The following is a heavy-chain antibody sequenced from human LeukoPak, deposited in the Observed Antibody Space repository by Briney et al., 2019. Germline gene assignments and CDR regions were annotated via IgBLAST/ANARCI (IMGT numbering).Heavy chain of an antibody. J-gene: IGHJ6*04. CDR1: GFTFSSYS. CDR3: ARDRIAVARDYYGMDV. V-gene: IGHV3-21*01. Sequence: GGSLRLSCAASGFTFSSYSMNWVRQAPGKGLEWVSSISSSSSYIYYADSVKGRFTISRDNAKNSLCLQMNSLRAEDTAVYYCARDRIAVARDYYGMDVWGKGTTVTVSS. CDR2: ISSSSSYI. D-gene: IGHD6-19*01.